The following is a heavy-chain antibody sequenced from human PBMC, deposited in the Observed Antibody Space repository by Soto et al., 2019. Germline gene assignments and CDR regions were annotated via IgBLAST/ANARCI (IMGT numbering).Heavy chain of an antibody. Sequence: ASVKVSCKASGYTFTSYDINWVRKATGQGLEWMGWMNPNSGNTGYAQKFQGRVTMTRNTSISTAYMELSSLRSEDTAVYYCARGRRAARRGGYNWFDPWGQGTLVTVSS. CDR3: ARGRRAARRGGYNWFDP. V-gene: IGHV1-8*02. D-gene: IGHD6-6*01. J-gene: IGHJ5*02. CDR2: MNPNSGNT. CDR1: GYTFTSYD.